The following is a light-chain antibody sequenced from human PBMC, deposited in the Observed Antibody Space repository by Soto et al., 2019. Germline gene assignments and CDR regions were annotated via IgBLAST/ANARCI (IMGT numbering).Light chain of an antibody. V-gene: IGKV3-15*01. CDR1: QSVSSN. J-gene: IGKJ1*01. CDR2: GAS. Sequence: EIVMTQSPATLSVSPGERATLSCRASQSVSSNLAWYQQKPGQAPRLLIYGASTRATGIPARFSGSGSGTEFTLTISSLQSEDVATYYCQKYDNPPLTFGQGTKVDIK. CDR3: QKYDNPPLT.